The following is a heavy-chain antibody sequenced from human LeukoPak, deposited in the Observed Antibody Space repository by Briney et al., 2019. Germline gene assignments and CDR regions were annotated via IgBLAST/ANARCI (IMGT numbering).Heavy chain of an antibody. CDR2: ISYDGSNK. Sequence: GGSLRLSCAASGFTFSSYGMHWVRQAPGKGLEWVAVISYDGSNKYYADSVKGRFTISRDNSKNTLYLQMNSLRAEDTAVYYCAKGGGYCSSTSCSNYYYYYGMDVWGQGTTVTVSS. CDR1: GFTFSSYG. J-gene: IGHJ6*02. V-gene: IGHV3-30*18. D-gene: IGHD2-2*01. CDR3: AKGGGYCSSTSCSNYYYYYGMDV.